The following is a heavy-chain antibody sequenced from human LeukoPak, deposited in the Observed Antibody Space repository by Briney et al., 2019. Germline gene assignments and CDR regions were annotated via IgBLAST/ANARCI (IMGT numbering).Heavy chain of an antibody. J-gene: IGHJ4*02. CDR3: ARARGIAVAGGPFDY. CDR2: ISAYNGNT. D-gene: IGHD6-19*01. Sequence: ASVKVSCKASGYTFTSYGISWVRQAPGQGLEWMGWISAYNGNTNYAQKLQGRVTMTTDTSTSTAYMELRSLRSDDTAVYYCARARGIAVAGGPFDYWGQGTLVTVSS. CDR1: GYTFTSYG. V-gene: IGHV1-18*01.